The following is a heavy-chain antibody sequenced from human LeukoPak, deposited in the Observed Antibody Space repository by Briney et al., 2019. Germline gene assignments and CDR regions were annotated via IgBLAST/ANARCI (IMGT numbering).Heavy chain of an antibody. V-gene: IGHV3-30*04. CDR1: GFTFSTYA. CDR3: ARVWDSSSPLDY. D-gene: IGHD6-6*01. CDR2: ISYDGSNK. Sequence: PGGSLRLSCAASGFTFSTYAMHWVRQAPGKGLEWVSVISYDGSNKYYADSVKGRFTISRDNSKNTLYLQMNSLRAEDTAVYYCARVWDSSSPLDYWGQGTLVTVSS. J-gene: IGHJ4*02.